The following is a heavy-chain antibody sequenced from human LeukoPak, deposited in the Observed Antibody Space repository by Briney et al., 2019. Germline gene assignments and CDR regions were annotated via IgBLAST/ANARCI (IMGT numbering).Heavy chain of an antibody. D-gene: IGHD2-2*01. CDR2: INPNSGGT. CDR1: GYTFTGYY. J-gene: IGHJ4*02. Sequence: GASVKVSCKASGYTFTGYYMHWVRQAPGQGLEWMGWINPNSGGTNYAQKFQGRVTMTRDTSISTAYMELSRLRSDDTAVYYCARDWWECSSTSCLYHFDYWGQGTLVTVSS. V-gene: IGHV1-2*02. CDR3: ARDWWECSSTSCLYHFDY.